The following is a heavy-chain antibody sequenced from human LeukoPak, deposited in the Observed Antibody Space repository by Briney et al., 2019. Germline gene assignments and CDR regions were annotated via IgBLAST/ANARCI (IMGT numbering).Heavy chain of an antibody. D-gene: IGHD3-10*01. CDR3: AQNGGGSGTYYPY. Sequence: PGGSLRLSCAASGFTFNNYGMTWVRQAPGKGLEWVSTISDSATRTYYADPVKGRFTISRDNSRNTLSLQMNSLRDEDSAMYYCAQNGGGSGTYYPYWGLGTLVTVS. CDR2: ISDSATRT. J-gene: IGHJ4*02. CDR1: GFTFNNYG. V-gene: IGHV3-23*01.